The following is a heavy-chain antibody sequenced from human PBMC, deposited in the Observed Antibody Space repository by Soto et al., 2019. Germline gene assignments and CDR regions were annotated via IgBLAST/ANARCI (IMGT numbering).Heavy chain of an antibody. CDR1: GFIFSSFS. Sequence: GGSLRLSCAASGFIFSSFSMGWVRQAPGKGLKRVSSISSGSDYTSYDDSVKGRFSISRDNSKNSLYLQMSSLTAEDTAVYYCARLGDSGQFDYWGQGTLVTVSS. J-gene: IGHJ4*02. V-gene: IGHV3-21*01. D-gene: IGHD5-12*01. CDR3: ARLGDSGQFDY. CDR2: ISSGSDYT.